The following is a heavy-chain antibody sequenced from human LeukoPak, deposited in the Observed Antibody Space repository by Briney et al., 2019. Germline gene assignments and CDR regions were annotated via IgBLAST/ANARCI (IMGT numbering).Heavy chain of an antibody. V-gene: IGHV6-1*01. Sequence: SQTLSLTFAISGDSVSRNSAAWNWIRQSPSRGLEWLGRTYYRSKWHSDYAVSVKSRITINPDTSKNQFSLQLNSVIPEDTAVYYCARGFSSSWYGEDYFDLWGQGTLVAVSS. J-gene: IGHJ4*02. CDR3: ARGFSSSWYGEDYFDL. CDR2: TYYRSKWHS. D-gene: IGHD6-13*01. CDR1: GDSVSRNSAA.